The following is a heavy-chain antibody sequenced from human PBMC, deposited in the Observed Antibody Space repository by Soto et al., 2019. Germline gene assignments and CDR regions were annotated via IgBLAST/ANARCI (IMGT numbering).Heavy chain of an antibody. CDR1: GFTFDDYA. CDR3: ARVGSGSYYGYYYYMDV. CDR2: ISWNSVSI. Sequence: LRLSCAASGFTFDDYAMHWVRQAPGKGLEWVSGISWNSVSIGYANSVKGRFTISRDNAKNSLYLQMNSLRAEDTALYYCARVGSGSYYGYYYYMDVWGKGTTVTVSS. D-gene: IGHD3-10*01. J-gene: IGHJ6*03. V-gene: IGHV3-9*01.